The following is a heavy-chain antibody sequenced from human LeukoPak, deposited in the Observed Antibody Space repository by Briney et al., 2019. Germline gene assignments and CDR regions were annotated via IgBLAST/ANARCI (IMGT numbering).Heavy chain of an antibody. D-gene: IGHD3-22*01. CDR2: ICAGGGIT. J-gene: IGHJ3*02. CDR1: GFTFSSYA. CDR3: SRDHRPLTYYNTSGGFDM. Sequence: PGGSLRLSCAASGFTFSSYAKSWGPQAPGERLESVAAICAGGGITQYADFLQGPFTLSRDNSKNTLYLQMNKLRADDTPLYYFSRDHRPLTYYNTSGGFDMWGEGTMVTVSA. V-gene: IGHV3-23*01.